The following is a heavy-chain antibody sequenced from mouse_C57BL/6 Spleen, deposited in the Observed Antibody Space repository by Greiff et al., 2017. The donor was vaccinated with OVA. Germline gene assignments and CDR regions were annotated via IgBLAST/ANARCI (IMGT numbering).Heavy chain of an antibody. Sequence: VQLKQSGPVLVKPGASVKMSCKASGYTFTDYYMNWVKQSHGKSLEWIGVINPYNGGTSYNQKFKGKATLTVDKSSSTAYMELNSLTSEDSAVYYGASFYGSSSDFDYWGEGTTLTVSA. CDR2: INPYNGGT. CDR1: GYTFTDYY. V-gene: IGHV1-19*01. J-gene: IGHJ2*01. CDR3: ASFYGSSSDFDY. D-gene: IGHD1-1*01.